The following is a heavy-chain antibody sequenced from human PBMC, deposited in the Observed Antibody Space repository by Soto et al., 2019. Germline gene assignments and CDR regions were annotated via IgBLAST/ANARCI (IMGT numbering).Heavy chain of an antibody. D-gene: IGHD6-13*01. CDR2: ISSSGSTI. V-gene: IGHV3-11*01. CDR3: ARDASSSWYEGGFDY. J-gene: IGHJ4*02. CDR1: GFTFSDYY. Sequence: GGSLRLSFAASGFTFSDYYMSWIRQAPGKGLEWVSYISSSGSTIYYADSVKGRFTISRDNAKNSLYLQMNSLRAEDTAVYYCARDASSSWYEGGFDYWGQGTLVTVSS.